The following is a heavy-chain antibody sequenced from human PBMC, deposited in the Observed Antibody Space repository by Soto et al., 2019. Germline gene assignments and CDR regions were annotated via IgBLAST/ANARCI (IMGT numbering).Heavy chain of an antibody. J-gene: IGHJ6*02. CDR2: INHSGST. V-gene: IGHV4-34*01. CDR1: GGSFSGYY. Sequence: PSETLSLTCAVYGGSFSGYYWSWIRQPPGKGLEWIVEINHSGSTNYNPSLKSRVTISVDTSKNQFSLKLSSVTAADTAVYYCARAYGDYYYYYGMDVWGQGTTVTVSS. CDR3: ARAYGDYYYYYGMDV. D-gene: IGHD4-17*01.